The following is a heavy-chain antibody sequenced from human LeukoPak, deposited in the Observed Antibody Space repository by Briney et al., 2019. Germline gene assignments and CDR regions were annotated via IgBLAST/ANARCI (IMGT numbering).Heavy chain of an antibody. CDR2: ISYSGST. CDR3: ARHQGGTYYYDAFDI. CDR1: GASISSYY. J-gene: IGHJ3*02. Sequence: SETLSLTCNVSGASISSYYWSRIRQPPGKGLEWIGYISYSGSTNYNASLKSRLTISLEGSKNQLSLNLSSVTAADTAVYCCARHQGGTYYYDAFDIWGQGTMVIVSS. D-gene: IGHD1-26*01. V-gene: IGHV4-59*08.